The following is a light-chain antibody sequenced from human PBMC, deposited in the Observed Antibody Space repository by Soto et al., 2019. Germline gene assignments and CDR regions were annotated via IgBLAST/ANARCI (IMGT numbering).Light chain of an antibody. V-gene: IGKV1-39*02. J-gene: IGKJ1*01. Sequence: IQGTECTSCLSASVGKRITITCRASQSISSYLNWYQQKPGKAPKLLIYAASSLQSGVPSRFSGSGSGTEFTLTISSLQSEDFAVYYCQQYNNWPQTFGERTK. CDR2: AAS. CDR3: QQYNNWPQT. CDR1: QSISSY.